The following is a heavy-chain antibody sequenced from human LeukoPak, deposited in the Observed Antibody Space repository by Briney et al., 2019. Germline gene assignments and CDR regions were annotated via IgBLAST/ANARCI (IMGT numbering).Heavy chain of an antibody. V-gene: IGHV4-4*07. CDR3: ARDNDFFDY. J-gene: IGHJ4*02. CDR2: IHSSGST. Sequence: SETLSLTCSVSGGSINTYYWSCIRQPAGRGLEWIGRIHSSGSTHYNPSLKSRVTMSLDTSKNQFSLKLTSVTAADTAVYYCARDNDFFDYWGQGTLVTVSS. CDR1: GGSINTYY.